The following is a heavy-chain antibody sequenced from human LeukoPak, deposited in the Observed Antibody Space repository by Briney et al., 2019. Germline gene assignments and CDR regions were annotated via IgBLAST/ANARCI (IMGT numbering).Heavy chain of an antibody. CDR1: GFTFSSYW. CDR2: IKEDGSEK. Sequence: GGALRLSCAASGFTFSSYWMSWVRQAPGKGLEWVANIKEDGSEKHYVDSVKGRFTISRDNAKNSLFLQMNSLRAEDTAVYYCARDYVTTGWFDYWGQGTLATVSS. V-gene: IGHV3-7*03. D-gene: IGHD4-17*01. CDR3: ARDYVTTGWFDY. J-gene: IGHJ4*02.